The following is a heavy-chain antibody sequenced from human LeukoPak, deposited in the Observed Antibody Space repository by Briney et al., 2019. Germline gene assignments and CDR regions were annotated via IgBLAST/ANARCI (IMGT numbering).Heavy chain of an antibody. D-gene: IGHD3-10*01. V-gene: IGHV1-69*05. Sequence: ASVKVSCKASGGTFSSYAISWVRQAPGQGLEWMGGIIPIFGTANYAQKFQGRVTMTTDTSTSTAYMELRSLRSDDTAVYYCARDAPYYYGSGTTQGYFDLWGRGTLVTVSS. CDR2: IIPIFGTA. CDR1: GGTFSSYA. J-gene: IGHJ2*01. CDR3: ARDAPYYYGSGTTQGYFDL.